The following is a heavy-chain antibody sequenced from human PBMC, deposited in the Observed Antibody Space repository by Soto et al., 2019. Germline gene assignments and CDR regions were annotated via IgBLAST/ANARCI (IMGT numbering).Heavy chain of an antibody. Sequence: QLVQPGAEVKKPGASVRVSCKTSGPTFIAYYIHWVRQAPGQGLEWLGWTDPKSGGTTYEEKFLGRVTMSRDMSINTAYMDLNRLTSDNTAVYYCARVSMDLREWGQGTLITVSA. CDR1: GPTFIAYY. CDR3: ARVSMDLRE. CDR2: TDPKSGGT. V-gene: IGHV1-2*02. J-gene: IGHJ4*02.